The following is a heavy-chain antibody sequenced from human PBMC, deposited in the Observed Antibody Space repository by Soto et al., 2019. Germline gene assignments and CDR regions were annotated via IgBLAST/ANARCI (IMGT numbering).Heavy chain of an antibody. CDR3: AKNLELFYCSSTSCYAAFDI. D-gene: IGHD2-2*01. J-gene: IGHJ3*02. V-gene: IGHV3-23*01. Sequence: GGSLRLSCAASGFTFSSYAMSWVRQAPGKGLEWVSAISGSGGSTYYADSVKGRFTISRDNSKNTLYLQMNSLRAEDTAVYYSAKNLELFYCSSTSCYAAFDIWGQGTMVTVSS. CDR2: ISGSGGST. CDR1: GFTFSSYA.